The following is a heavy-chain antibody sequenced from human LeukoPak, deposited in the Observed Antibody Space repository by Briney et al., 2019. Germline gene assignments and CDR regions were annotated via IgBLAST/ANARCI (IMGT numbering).Heavy chain of an antibody. V-gene: IGHV1-69*04. Sequence: ASVTVSCKASGGTFSSYAISWVRQAPGQGLEWMGRIIPILGIANYAQKFQGRVTITADKSTSTAYMELSSLRSEDTAVYYCASSGSGSTTVDYWGQGTLVTVSS. CDR1: GGTFSSYA. CDR2: IIPILGIA. J-gene: IGHJ4*02. D-gene: IGHD3-10*01. CDR3: ASSGSGSTTVDY.